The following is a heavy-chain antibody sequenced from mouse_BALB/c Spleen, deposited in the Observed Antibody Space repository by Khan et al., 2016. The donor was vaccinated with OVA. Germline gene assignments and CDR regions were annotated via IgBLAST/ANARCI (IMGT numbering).Heavy chain of an antibody. J-gene: IGHJ2*01. D-gene: IGHD1-1*01. CDR1: GYTFTSYV. CDR3: ARIKKIVATYFDY. Sequence: VQLQQSGPELVKPGASVKMSCKASGYTFTSYVMHWLRQKPGQGLEWIGYIYPFNDDTKYNEKFKGKATLTSDKSSSTAYMELSSLTFEDSAVYYCARIKKIVATYFDYWGQGTTLTVSS. V-gene: IGHV1S136*01. CDR2: IYPFNDDT.